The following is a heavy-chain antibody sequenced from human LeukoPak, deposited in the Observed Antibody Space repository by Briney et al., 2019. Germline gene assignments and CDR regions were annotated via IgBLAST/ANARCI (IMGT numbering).Heavy chain of an antibody. CDR3: ARAPTFEGVIVFDP. D-gene: IGHD3-16*02. J-gene: IGHJ5*02. V-gene: IGHV4-4*07. CDR1: GASITSYY. Sequence: SEILSLTCTVSGASITSYYWSWIRHPAGKGLEWIGLIYTSGNTNYNPSLKSRVTMSQDMSKNQISLNLNSVTAADTAVYYCARAPTFEGVIVFDPWGQGTLVTVSS. CDR2: IYTSGNT.